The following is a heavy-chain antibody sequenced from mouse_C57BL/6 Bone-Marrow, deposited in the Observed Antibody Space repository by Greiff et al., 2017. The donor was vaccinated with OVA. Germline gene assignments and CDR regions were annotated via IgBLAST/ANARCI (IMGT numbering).Heavy chain of an antibody. D-gene: IGHD2-4*01. Sequence: VQLQQSGAELVRPGASVTLSCKASGYTFTDYEMHWVKQTPVHGLEWIGAIDPETGGTAYNQKFKGKAILTADKSSSTAYMELRSLTSEDSAVYYCTQIYYDYDDYAMDYWGQGTSVTVSS. CDR2: IDPETGGT. J-gene: IGHJ4*01. CDR3: TQIYYDYDDYAMDY. V-gene: IGHV1-15*01. CDR1: GYTFTDYE.